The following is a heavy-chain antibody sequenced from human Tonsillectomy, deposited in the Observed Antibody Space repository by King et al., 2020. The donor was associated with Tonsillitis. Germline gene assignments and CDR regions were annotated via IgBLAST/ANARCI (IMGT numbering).Heavy chain of an antibody. CDR1: GYTFTGDY. CDR3: VRGRQKVGYWYFDL. J-gene: IGHJ2*01. Sequence: QLVQSGAEVKKPEASVKVSCKASGYTFTGDYMHWVRQAPGQGLEWMGWINPKSGGTNYAQKFQGRVNMTRDTDITTAYMDLSGLRPNDTVVYYCVRGRQKVGYWYFDLWGRGTLVTVSS. D-gene: IGHD1-26*01. V-gene: IGHV1-2*02. CDR2: INPKSGGT.